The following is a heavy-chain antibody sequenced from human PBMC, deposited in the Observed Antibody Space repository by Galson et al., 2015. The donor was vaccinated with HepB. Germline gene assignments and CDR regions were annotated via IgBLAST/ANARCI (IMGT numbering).Heavy chain of an antibody. CDR3: AKDRVGTVTTSWFDP. J-gene: IGHJ5*02. CDR1: GFTFSVYA. CDR2: ISSDGSDQ. V-gene: IGHV3-30*18. D-gene: IGHD4-17*01. Sequence: SLRLSCAASGFTFSVYAMHWVRQAPGKGLEWVAVISSDGSDQYYADSVKGRFTISRDNSKSTMYLRMNSLRPEDAAVYYCAKDRVGTVTTSWFDPWGQGTLVTVSS.